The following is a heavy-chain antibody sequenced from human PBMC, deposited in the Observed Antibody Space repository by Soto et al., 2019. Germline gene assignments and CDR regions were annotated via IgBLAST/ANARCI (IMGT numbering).Heavy chain of an antibody. V-gene: IGHV4-59*02. CDR3: ASGGNWFDP. CDR1: GGSVSNYY. J-gene: IGHJ5*02. CDR2: MYYNGNI. Sequence: SETLSLTCNVSGGSVSNYYWTWVLQSPEKGLEWIGYMYYNGNINDNPSLKSRVTISIDTSKNQFSLTLTSVTAADTAVYYSASGGNWFDPWGQGVLVTVSS. D-gene: IGHD3-16*01.